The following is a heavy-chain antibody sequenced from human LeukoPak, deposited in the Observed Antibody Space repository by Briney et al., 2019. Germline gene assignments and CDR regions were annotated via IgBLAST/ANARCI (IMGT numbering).Heavy chain of an antibody. CDR2: INPNGGGT. CDR3: ARDREVVPAAIRAWFDP. D-gene: IGHD2-2*02. V-gene: IGHV1-2*02. Sequence: ASVEVSCKASGYTFTGYYMHWVRQAPGQGLEWMGWINPNGGGTNYAQKFQGRVTVTRDTSISTAYMELIRLRSDDTAVYYCARDREVVPAAIRAWFDPWGQGTLVTVSS. J-gene: IGHJ5*02. CDR1: GYTFTGYY.